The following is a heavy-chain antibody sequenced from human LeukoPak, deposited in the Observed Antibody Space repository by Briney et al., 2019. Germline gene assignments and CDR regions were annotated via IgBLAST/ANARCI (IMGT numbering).Heavy chain of an antibody. CDR1: GGSISSSFYY. Sequence: SETLSLTCTVSGGSISSSFYYWGWIRQPPGKGLEWIGSIYYSGSTYYNPSLKSRVTISVDTSKNQFSLKLSSVTAADTAVYYCARNLGENDYWGQGTLVTVSS. J-gene: IGHJ4*02. D-gene: IGHD1-14*01. CDR3: ARNLGENDY. V-gene: IGHV4-39*07. CDR2: IYYSGST.